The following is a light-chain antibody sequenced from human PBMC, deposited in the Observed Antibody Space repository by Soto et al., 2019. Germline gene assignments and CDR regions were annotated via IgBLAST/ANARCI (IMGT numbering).Light chain of an antibody. CDR3: SSDAGAHNV. Sequence: QSALTQPHSASGSPGPAGTISFTGTSSDIGGYNYVSWYQQHPGKEPKLMVYEVNKRPSGVPERFSGSKSGNTASLTVSGHQAEDEADYYCSSDAGAHNVVGTGSELTVL. CDR2: EVN. CDR1: SSDIGGYNY. V-gene: IGLV2-8*01. J-gene: IGLJ1*01.